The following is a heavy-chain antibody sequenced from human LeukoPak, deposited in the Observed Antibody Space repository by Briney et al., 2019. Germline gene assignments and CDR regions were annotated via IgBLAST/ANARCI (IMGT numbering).Heavy chain of an antibody. CDR1: GGTFSSYA. CDR3: ARELDTATSFDY. V-gene: IGHV1-69*05. Sequence: ASVKVSCKASGGTFSSYAISWVRQAPGQGLEWMGGIIPIFGTANYAQKFQGRVTITTDESTSTAYMELSSLRSEDTAVYYCARELDTATSFDYWGQGTLVTVSS. D-gene: IGHD5-18*01. J-gene: IGHJ4*02. CDR2: IIPIFGTA.